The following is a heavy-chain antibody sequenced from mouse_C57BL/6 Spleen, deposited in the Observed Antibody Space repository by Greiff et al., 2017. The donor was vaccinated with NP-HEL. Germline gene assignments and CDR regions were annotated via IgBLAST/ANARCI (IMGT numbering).Heavy chain of an antibody. CDR1: GYTFTSYW. Sequence: VQLQQPGTELVKPGASVKLSCKASGYTFTSYWMHWVKQRPGQGLEWIGNINPSNGGTNYNEKFKNKDTLTVDKSSSTAYMQLSSLTSEDSAVYYSSRCHYYGSSYFDYWGQGTTLTVSS. J-gene: IGHJ2*01. CDR3: SRCHYYGSSYFDY. V-gene: IGHV1-53*01. D-gene: IGHD1-1*01. CDR2: INPSNGGT.